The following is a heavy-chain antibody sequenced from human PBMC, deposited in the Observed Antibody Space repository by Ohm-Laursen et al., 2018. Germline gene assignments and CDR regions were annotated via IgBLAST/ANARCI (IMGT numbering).Heavy chain of an antibody. CDR1: GFTFDDYA. D-gene: IGHD3-16*01. J-gene: IGHJ4*02. CDR2: LIYSGGDM. V-gene: IGHV3-9*01. Sequence: SLRLSCSASGFTFDDYAMHWVRQAPGKGLEWVSLIYSGGDMFYADSVKGRFTISRDKSKNTLYLQMNSLRVEDTAMYFCARDVPGIVASRGGGWGQGTLATVSS. CDR3: ARDVPGIVASRGGG.